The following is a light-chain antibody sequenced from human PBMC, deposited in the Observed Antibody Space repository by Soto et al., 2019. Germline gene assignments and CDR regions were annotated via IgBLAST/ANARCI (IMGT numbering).Light chain of an antibody. J-gene: IGLJ2*01. CDR3: CSYAGDSTVV. Sequence: QSALTQPASVSGSPGQSITISCTSSDFGTYNLVSWYQHHPGKAPKLMIYDVSKRPSGVSYRFSGSKSGNTASLTISGLQDEDEADYYCCSYAGDSTVVFGGGTKVTVL. V-gene: IGLV2-23*02. CDR2: DVS. CDR1: SSDFGTYNL.